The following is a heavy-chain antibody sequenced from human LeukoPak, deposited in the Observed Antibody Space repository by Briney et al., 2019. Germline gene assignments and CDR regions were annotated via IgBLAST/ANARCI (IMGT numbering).Heavy chain of an antibody. CDR1: GFTFDDYA. CDR2: ISWNSGSI. V-gene: IGHV3-9*01. CDR3: VKDIGSGWFNWFDP. Sequence: GRSLRLYCAASGFTFDDYAMHWVRHAPGKGLEWVSGISWNSGSIAYADSVKGRFTISRDNAKNSLYLQMNSLRAEDTALYYCVKDIGSGWFNWFDPWGQGTLVTVSS. J-gene: IGHJ5*02. D-gene: IGHD2-15*01.